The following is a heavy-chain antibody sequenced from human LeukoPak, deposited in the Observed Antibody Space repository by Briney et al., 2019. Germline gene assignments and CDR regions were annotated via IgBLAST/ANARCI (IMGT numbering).Heavy chain of an antibody. CDR1: GFIFSSYG. D-gene: IGHD4-23*01. Sequence: GGSLRLSCAASGFIFSSYGMSWVRQAPGKGLEWASRISGSGGGTHYADSVKGRFTISRDNSKNTLYLQMNSLRPEDTAIYYCARDRGKDYFDSWGQGTQVTVSS. CDR3: ARDRGKDYFDS. CDR2: ISGSGGGT. J-gene: IGHJ4*02. V-gene: IGHV3-23*01.